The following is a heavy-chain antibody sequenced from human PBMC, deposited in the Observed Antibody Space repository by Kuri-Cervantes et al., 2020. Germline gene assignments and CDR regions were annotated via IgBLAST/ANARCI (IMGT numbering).Heavy chain of an antibody. J-gene: IGHJ5*02. CDR1: GGSVSSGSYY. Sequence: SETLSLTCTVSGGSVSSGSYYWSWIRQPPGKGLEWIGYIYYSGSTNYNPSLKSRVTISVDTSKNQFSLKLSSVTAADTAVYYCASWYYDSSGYPPDWFDPWGQGTLVTVSS. D-gene: IGHD3-22*01. V-gene: IGHV4-61*01. CDR3: ASWYYDSSGYPPDWFDP. CDR2: IYYSGST.